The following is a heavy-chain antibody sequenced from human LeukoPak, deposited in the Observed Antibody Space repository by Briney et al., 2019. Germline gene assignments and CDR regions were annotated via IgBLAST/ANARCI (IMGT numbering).Heavy chain of an antibody. D-gene: IGHD3-16*02. CDR3: ARDIVPGHFDY. CDR1: GYSISSGHY. J-gene: IGHJ4*02. Sequence: SETLSLTCAVSGYSISSGHYWGWIRQPPGKGLEWIGSIDHSGTTYYNPSLKSRVSISVDVSKNQFSLNLSSVTAADTAVYYCARDIVPGHFDYWGQGTLVTVSS. V-gene: IGHV4-38-2*02. CDR2: IDHSGTT.